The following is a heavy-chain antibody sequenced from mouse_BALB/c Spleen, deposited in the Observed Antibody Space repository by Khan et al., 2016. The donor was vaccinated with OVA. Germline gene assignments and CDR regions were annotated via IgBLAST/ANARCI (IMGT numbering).Heavy chain of an antibody. CDR2: ISYSGST. D-gene: IGHD1-1*02. Sequence: EVQLQESGPGLVKPSQSLSLTCTVTGYSITSDYAWNWIRQFPGNKLEWMGYISYSGSTNYNPSLKSRISITRDTSKNQFFLQLNSVTTEDTATXYCARGGSRYGYAMDYWGQGTSVTVSS. J-gene: IGHJ4*01. V-gene: IGHV3-2*02. CDR3: ARGGSRYGYAMDY. CDR1: GYSITSDYA.